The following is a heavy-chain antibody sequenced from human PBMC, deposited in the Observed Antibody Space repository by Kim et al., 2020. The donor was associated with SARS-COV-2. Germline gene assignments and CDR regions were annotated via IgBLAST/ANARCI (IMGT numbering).Heavy chain of an antibody. J-gene: IGHJ3*02. D-gene: IGHD2-21*02. CDR1: GFTFSSFG. Sequence: GGSLRLSCAASGFTFSSFGMHWVRQAPGKGLEWVAVIWYDGSNKYYADSVEGRFTISRDNSKDTLDLQLNSLRAEDTAVFYCARDGGDDYAFDIWGQGTMVTVSS. V-gene: IGHV3-33*01. CDR3: ARDGGDDYAFDI. CDR2: IWYDGSNK.